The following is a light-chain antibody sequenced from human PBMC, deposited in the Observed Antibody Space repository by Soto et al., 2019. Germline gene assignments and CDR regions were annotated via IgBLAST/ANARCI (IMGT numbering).Light chain of an antibody. CDR2: DDS. V-gene: IGLV3-21*02. CDR1: NIGSKR. CDR3: QVWDSSSDHYV. Sequence: SSALTQPPSVSVAPGQTARMTCGGNNIGSKRVHWYQQKPGQAPVLVVYDDSDRPSGIPDRFSGSNSGNTATLTIGRVEAGDEADYYCQVWDSSSDHYVFGNGTKGTV. J-gene: IGLJ1*01.